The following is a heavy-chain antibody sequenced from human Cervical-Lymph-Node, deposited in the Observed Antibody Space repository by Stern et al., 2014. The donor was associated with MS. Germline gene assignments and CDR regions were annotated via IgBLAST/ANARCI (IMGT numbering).Heavy chain of an antibody. CDR3: ARDGRHTNNYGLDV. CDR2: IIPIIGIA. J-gene: IGHJ6*02. CDR1: GGTFNVYA. Sequence: QVQLVQSRAEVKKPGSSVKVSCHTSGGTFNVYAINWLRQAPGQGLEWMGGIIPIIGIANYAQKFQGRVTITADESTRTSSMQLSSLTSNDTAVYYCARDGRHTNNYGLDVWGQGTTVTVSS. V-gene: IGHV1-69*01.